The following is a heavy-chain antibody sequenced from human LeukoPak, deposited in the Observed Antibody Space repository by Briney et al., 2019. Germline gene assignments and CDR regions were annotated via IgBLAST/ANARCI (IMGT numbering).Heavy chain of an antibody. CDR3: APDLRGAAWSLDY. D-gene: IGHD2-15*01. CDR2: ISEDGSNE. J-gene: IGHJ4*02. CDR1: GFTFNNYG. Sequence: PGGSLRLSCAASGFTFNNYGMHCVRQAPGQGLEWVALISEDGSNEKYADSVKGRFTISRDNSKNTLYLQMNSLRAEDTAVYYCAPDLRGAAWSLDYWGQGTLVTVSS. V-gene: IGHV3-30*03.